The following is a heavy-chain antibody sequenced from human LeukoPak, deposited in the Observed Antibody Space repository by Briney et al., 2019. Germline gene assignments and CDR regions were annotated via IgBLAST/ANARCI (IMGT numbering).Heavy chain of an antibody. D-gene: IGHD6-19*01. CDR2: VNNDGSST. CDR1: GFSFSSYW. CDR3: ARSSYPYYFDY. V-gene: IGHV3-74*01. Sequence: GGSLRLSCGASGFSFSSYWMHWVRQAPGKGLMWVSRVNNDGSSTTYADSVEGRFTISRDNARDTLYLQMNSLRAEDTAVYYCARSSYPYYFDYWGQGTLVTISS. J-gene: IGHJ4*02.